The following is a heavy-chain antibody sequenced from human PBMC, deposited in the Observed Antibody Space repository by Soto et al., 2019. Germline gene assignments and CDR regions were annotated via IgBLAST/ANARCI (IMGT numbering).Heavy chain of an antibody. J-gene: IGHJ6*02. V-gene: IGHV1-24*01. D-gene: IGHD1-7*01. CDR2: FDPEDGET. CDR1: GYTLTELS. Sequence: AAVKVSCKVSGYTLTELSMHWVRQAPGKGLEWMGGFDPEDGETIYAQKFQGRVTMTEDTSTDTAYMELSSLRSEDTAVYYCATGGTGTTTISYYYYDMDVWGQGPTVTVSS. CDR3: ATGGTGTTTISYYYYDMDV.